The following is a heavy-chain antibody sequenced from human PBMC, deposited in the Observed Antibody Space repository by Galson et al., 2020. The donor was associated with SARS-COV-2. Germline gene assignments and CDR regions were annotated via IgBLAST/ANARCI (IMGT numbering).Heavy chain of an antibody. J-gene: IGHJ6*02. CDR2: ISSSGSTI. CDR3: ARDSRAWEATNIYYYGMDV. D-gene: IGHD1-26*01. CDR1: GFTFSDYY. Sequence: NSGGSLRLSCAASGFTFSDYYMSWIRQAPGKGLEWVSYISSSGSTIYYADSVKGRFTISRDNAKNSLYLQMNSLRAEDTAVYYCARDSRAWEATNIYYYGMDVWGQGTTVTVSS. V-gene: IGHV3-11*01.